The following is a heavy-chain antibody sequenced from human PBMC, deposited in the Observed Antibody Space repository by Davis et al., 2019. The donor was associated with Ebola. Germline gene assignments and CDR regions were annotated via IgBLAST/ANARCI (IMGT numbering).Heavy chain of an antibody. V-gene: IGHV3-23*01. Sequence: PGGSLRLSCATSGFPFSTYAMCWVRQAPGKGLEWVSSISGTGGSTFYADSVKGRFTISRDNSKNTLYLQMSSLRAEDTAVYYCAKRNSPWGQGTPVTVSS. CDR1: GFPFSTYA. CDR2: ISGTGGST. J-gene: IGHJ5*02. D-gene: IGHD1-14*01. CDR3: AKRNSP.